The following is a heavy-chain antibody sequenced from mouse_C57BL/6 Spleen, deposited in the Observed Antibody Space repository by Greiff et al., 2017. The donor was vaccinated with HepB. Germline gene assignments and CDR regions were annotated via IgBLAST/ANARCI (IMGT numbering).Heavy chain of an antibody. CDR1: GFTFSDYY. J-gene: IGHJ1*03. CDR2: INYDGSST. Sequence: EVQLVESEGGLVQPGSSMKLSCTASGFTFSDYYMAWVRQVPEKGLEWVANINYDGSSTYYLDSLKSRFIISRDNAKNILYLQMSSLKSEDTATYYCARERDYDWYFDVWGTGTTVTVSS. D-gene: IGHD2-4*01. V-gene: IGHV5-16*01. CDR3: ARERDYDWYFDV.